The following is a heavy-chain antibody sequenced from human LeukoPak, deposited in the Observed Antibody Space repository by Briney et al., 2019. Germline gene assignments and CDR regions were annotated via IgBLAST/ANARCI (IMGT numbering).Heavy chain of an antibody. J-gene: IGHJ5*02. V-gene: IGHV1-2*02. Sequence: ASVKVSCKASGYTFTGYYMHWVRQAPGQGLEWMGWINPNSGGTNYAQKFQGRVTMTRDTSISTAYMELSRLRSDDTAVYYCARSDSSSSWYPNWFDPWGQGTLVTVSS. CDR3: ARSDSSSSWYPNWFDP. CDR1: GYTFTGYY. CDR2: INPNSGGT. D-gene: IGHD6-13*01.